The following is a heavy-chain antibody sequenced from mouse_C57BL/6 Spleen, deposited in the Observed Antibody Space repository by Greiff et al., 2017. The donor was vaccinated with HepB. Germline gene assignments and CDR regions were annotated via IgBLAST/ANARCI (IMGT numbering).Heavy chain of an antibody. Sequence: EVMLVESGGGLVKPGGSLKLSCAASGFTFSSYAMSWVRQTPEKRLEWVATISDGGSYTYYPDNLKGRFTISRDNAKNNLYLQMSHLKSEDTAMYYCERGGSITTRGWYFDVWGTGTTVTVSS. CDR2: ISDGGSYT. J-gene: IGHJ1*03. CDR3: ERGGSITTRGWYFDV. V-gene: IGHV5-4*03. D-gene: IGHD1-1*01. CDR1: GFTFSSYA.